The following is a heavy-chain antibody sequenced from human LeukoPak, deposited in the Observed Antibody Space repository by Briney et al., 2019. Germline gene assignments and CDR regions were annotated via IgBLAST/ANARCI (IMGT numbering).Heavy chain of an antibody. V-gene: IGHV4-59*01. D-gene: IGHD1-26*01. CDR1: GGSISRYY. CDR3: ARGEGATGGYFDY. J-gene: IGHJ4*02. Sequence: SETLSLTCTVSGGSISRYYWSWIRQPPGKGLEWIGYIYYSGSTNYNPSLKSRVTISVDTSKNQFSLKLSSVTAADTAVYYCARGEGATGGYFDYWGQGTLVTVSS. CDR2: IYYSGST.